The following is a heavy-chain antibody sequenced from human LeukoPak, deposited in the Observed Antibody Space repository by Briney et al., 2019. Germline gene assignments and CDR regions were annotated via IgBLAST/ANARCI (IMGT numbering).Heavy chain of an antibody. Sequence: ASVKVSCKVSGYTLTELSMHWVRQAPGKGIERMGGFDAEEGETIYAQKLQGGVTMIEDTSTDTAYMELSILRSEDTAVYYCATDLTYFFDYWGQGTLVTVSS. J-gene: IGHJ4*02. D-gene: IGHD3-9*01. CDR1: GYTLTELS. CDR3: ATDLTYFFDY. CDR2: FDAEEGET. V-gene: IGHV1-24*01.